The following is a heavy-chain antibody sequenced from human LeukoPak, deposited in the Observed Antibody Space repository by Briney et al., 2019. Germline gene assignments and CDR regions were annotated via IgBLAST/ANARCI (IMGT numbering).Heavy chain of an antibody. CDR3: AREDRGYDTAFDY. Sequence: AGGSLRLSCAASGFTFSSYAMHWVRQAPGKGLEWVAVISYDGSNKYYADSVKGRFTISRDNSKNTLYLQMNSLRAEDTAVYYCAREDRGYDTAFDYWGQGTLVTASS. D-gene: IGHD5-12*01. J-gene: IGHJ4*02. CDR2: ISYDGSNK. CDR1: GFTFSSYA. V-gene: IGHV3-30*04.